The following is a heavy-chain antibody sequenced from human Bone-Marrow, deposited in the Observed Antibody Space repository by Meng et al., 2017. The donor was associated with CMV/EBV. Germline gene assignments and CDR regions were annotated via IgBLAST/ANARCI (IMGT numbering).Heavy chain of an antibody. CDR2: IGTAGDT. CDR1: GFTFSSYD. D-gene: IGHD2-15*01. Sequence: SCAASGFTFSSYDMHWVRQATGKGLEWVSAIGTAGDTYYPGSVKGRFTISRDNAKNSLYLQMNSLRAEDTAVYYCARGPRDNWYFDLWGRGTLVTVSS. V-gene: IGHV3-13*01. CDR3: ARGPRDNWYFDL. J-gene: IGHJ2*01.